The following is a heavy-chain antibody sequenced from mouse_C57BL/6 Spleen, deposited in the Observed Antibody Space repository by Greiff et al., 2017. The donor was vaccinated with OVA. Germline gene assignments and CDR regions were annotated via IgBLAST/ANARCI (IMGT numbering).Heavy chain of an antibody. J-gene: IGHJ1*03. V-gene: IGHV14-2*01. D-gene: IGHD1-1*01. CDR2: IDPEDGET. Sequence: EVQLQESGAELVKPGASVKLSCTASGFNIKDDYMHWVKQRTEQGLEWIGRIDPEDGETKYAPKFQGKATITADTSSNTAYLQLSSLTSEDTAVYYCLITTVVATNFDVWGTGTTVTVSS. CDR1: GFNIKDDY. CDR3: LITTVVATNFDV.